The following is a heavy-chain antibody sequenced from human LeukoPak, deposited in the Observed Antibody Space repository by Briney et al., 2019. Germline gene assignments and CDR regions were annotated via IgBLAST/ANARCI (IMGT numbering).Heavy chain of an antibody. CDR1: GCIFRSYP. CDR2: IFSSDSPK. D-gene: IGHD3-3*01. Sequence: GGSLRLSRAASGCIFRSYPLHWVRQAPGKGLEWISYIFSSDSPKYYPDSVQGRFTISRDNHKHSLYLPMNRLRVEDTAVYYCAREGEWFDGYDIWGEGTMVTVSS. V-gene: IGHV3-48*03. J-gene: IGHJ3*02. CDR3: AREGEWFDGYDI.